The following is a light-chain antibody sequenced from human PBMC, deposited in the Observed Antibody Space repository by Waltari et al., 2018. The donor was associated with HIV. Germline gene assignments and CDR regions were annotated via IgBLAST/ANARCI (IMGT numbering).Light chain of an antibody. Sequence: QSVLTQPPSVSAAPGQKVIISCSGGTSNLGRHGVFWYQQVPGTAPKLVIHDSNDRPSGVRDRLSGSRSGTSAILAITGLQTGDEADYYCGSWDSSLNAVIFGGGTKLTV. CDR1: TSNLGRHG. CDR2: DSN. V-gene: IGLV1-51*01. J-gene: IGLJ2*01. CDR3: GSWDSSLNAVI.